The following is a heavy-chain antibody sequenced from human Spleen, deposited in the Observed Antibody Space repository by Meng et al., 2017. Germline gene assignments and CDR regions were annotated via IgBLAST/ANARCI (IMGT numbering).Heavy chain of an antibody. Sequence: GESLKISCVASGFTFSDYYMSWIRQAPGKGLEWVSYISPSGTTIYYADSVKGRFIISRDKSKNTLYLQMNSLRAEDTAVYYCAKVYGDYEYSFDYWGQGTLVTVSS. CDR2: ISPSGTTI. CDR1: GFTFSDYY. V-gene: IGHV3-11*01. D-gene: IGHD4-17*01. CDR3: AKVYGDYEYSFDY. J-gene: IGHJ4*02.